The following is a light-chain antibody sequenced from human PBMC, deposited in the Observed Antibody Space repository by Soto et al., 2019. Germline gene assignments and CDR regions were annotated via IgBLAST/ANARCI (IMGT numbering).Light chain of an antibody. CDR1: QTISSW. CDR2: KAS. V-gene: IGKV1-5*03. J-gene: IGKJ1*01. CDR3: QHYNSYSEA. Sequence: DIQITHSPSTLSGSVGDRVTITCRASQTISSWLAWYQQKPGKAPKLRIYKASTLKSGVPSRFSGSGSGTEFTLTISSLQPDDFATYYCQHYNSYSEAFGQGTKVDIK.